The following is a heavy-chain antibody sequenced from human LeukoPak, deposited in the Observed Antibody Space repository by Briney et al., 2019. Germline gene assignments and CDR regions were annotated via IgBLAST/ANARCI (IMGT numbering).Heavy chain of an antibody. CDR3: ARASSSWYSY. D-gene: IGHD6-13*01. J-gene: IGHJ4*02. CDR2: IYTSGST. V-gene: IGHV4-61*02. CDR1: GGSISSGSYY. Sequence: SQTLSLTCTVSGGSISSGSYYWSWIRQPAGKGLEWIGRIYTSGSTNYNPSLKSRVTISVDTSKNQLSLKLSSVTAADTAVYYCARASSSWYSYWGQGTLVTVSS.